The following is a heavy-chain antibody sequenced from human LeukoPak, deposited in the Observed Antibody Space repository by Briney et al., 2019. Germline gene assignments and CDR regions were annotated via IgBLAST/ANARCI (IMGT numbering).Heavy chain of an antibody. J-gene: IGHJ4*02. CDR2: IGVSGTT. D-gene: IGHD6-13*01. Sequence: PGGSLRLSCAASGFSFSNFAMSWVRQAPGKGLEWVSAIGVSGTTYYADSVKGRFTISRDSSKNTVYLQMNGLRDEDTAVYYCAKFPGIAAAGLYYFAYWGQGTLVTVSS. CDR1: GFSFSNFA. CDR3: AKFPGIAAAGLYYFAY. V-gene: IGHV3-23*01.